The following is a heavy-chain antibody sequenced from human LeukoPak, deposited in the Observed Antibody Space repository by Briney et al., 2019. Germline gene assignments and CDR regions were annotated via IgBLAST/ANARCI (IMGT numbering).Heavy chain of an antibody. CDR3: AKYGPQDSGSSHFDY. Sequence: GGSLRLSCAASGFTFSSYAMHWVRQAPGKGLEWVAVISYDGSNKYYADSVKGRFTISRDNSKNTLFLQMNSLRAEDTAIYYCAKYGPQDSGSSHFDYWGQGALVTVSS. CDR2: ISYDGSNK. J-gene: IGHJ4*02. D-gene: IGHD1-26*01. CDR1: GFTFSSYA. V-gene: IGHV3-30-3*02.